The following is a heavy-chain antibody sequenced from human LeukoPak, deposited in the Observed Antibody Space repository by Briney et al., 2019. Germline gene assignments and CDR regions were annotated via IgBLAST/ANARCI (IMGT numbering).Heavy chain of an antibody. CDR1: GFTFSSYA. CDR3: AKGPRSGWYPIDY. CDR2: ISGSSGST. Sequence: GGSLRLSCAASGFTFSSYAMSWVRQAPGKGLEWVSAISGSSGSTYYADSEKGRFTISRDNSKNTLYLQMNSLRAEDTAVYYCAKGPRSGWYPIDYWGQGTLVTVSS. D-gene: IGHD6-19*01. J-gene: IGHJ4*02. V-gene: IGHV3-23*01.